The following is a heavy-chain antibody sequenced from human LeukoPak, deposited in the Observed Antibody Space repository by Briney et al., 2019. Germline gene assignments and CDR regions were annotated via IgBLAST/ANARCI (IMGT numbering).Heavy chain of an antibody. CDR2: INTNTGNP. CDR1: GYTFTNYA. D-gene: IGHD2-21*02. V-gene: IGHV7-4-1*02. Sequence: ASVKVSCTASGYTFTNYAMNWVRQAPGQGLEWMGWINTNTGNPTYAQGFTGRFVFSLDTSVSTAYLQISSLKAEDTAVYYCARDLGGVVTASFDPWGQGTLVTVSS. CDR3: ARDLGGVVTASFDP. J-gene: IGHJ5*02.